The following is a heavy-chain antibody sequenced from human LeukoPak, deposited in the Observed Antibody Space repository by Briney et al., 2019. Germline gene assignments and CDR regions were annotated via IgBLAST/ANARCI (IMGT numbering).Heavy chain of an antibody. J-gene: IGHJ2*01. CDR1: GYTFTSYG. Sequence: ASVKVSCKASGYTFTSYGISWVRQAPGQGLEWMGWISAYNGNTNYAQKFQGRVTMTTDTSTSTAYMELRSLRSDDTAVYYCARAPMVRGPWYVDLWGRGTLVTVSS. CDR2: ISAYNGNT. D-gene: IGHD3-10*01. V-gene: IGHV1-18*01. CDR3: ARAPMVRGPWYVDL.